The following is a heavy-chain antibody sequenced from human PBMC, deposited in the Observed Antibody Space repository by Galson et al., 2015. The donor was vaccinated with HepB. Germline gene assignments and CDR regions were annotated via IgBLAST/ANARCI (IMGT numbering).Heavy chain of an antibody. Sequence: SVKVSCKASGYTFTGYAMNWVRQAPGQGLEWMGWINTNTGNPTYAQGFTGRFVFSLDTSVSTAYLQISSLKAEDTAVYYCARAVGGYQLLYYGYYYYGMDVWGQGTTVTVSS. CDR3: ARAVGGYQLLYYGYYYYGMDV. J-gene: IGHJ6*02. V-gene: IGHV7-4-1*02. D-gene: IGHD2-2*02. CDR1: GYTFTGYA. CDR2: INTNTGNP.